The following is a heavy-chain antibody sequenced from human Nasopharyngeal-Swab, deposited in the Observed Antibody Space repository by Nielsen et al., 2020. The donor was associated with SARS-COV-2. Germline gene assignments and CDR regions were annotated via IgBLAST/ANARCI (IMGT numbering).Heavy chain of an antibody. V-gene: IGHV3-49*02. Sequence: GGSLRLSCAASGLSVRSAYMSWVRQAPGKGLEWVSFIRSKAHGGSTEYAASVKDRFTMSRDDSKSIAYLEMNSLKTEDTAVYYCTRDPGQWLAPHFYYYMDVWGKGTTVTVSS. CDR2: IRSKAHGGST. CDR3: TRDPGQWLAPHFYYYMDV. J-gene: IGHJ6*03. D-gene: IGHD6-19*01. CDR1: GLSVRSAY.